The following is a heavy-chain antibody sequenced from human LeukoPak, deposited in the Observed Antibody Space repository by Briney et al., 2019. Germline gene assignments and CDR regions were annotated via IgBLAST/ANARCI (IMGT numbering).Heavy chain of an antibody. Sequence: SETLSLTCTVSGGSISSGSYYWSWIRQPAGKGLEWIGRIYTSGSTNYNPSLKSRVTISVDTSKNQFSLKLSSVTAAVTAVYYCARRRSGYSYGLWGQGTLVTVSS. J-gene: IGHJ4*02. CDR1: GGSISSGSYY. CDR3: ARRRSGYSYGL. D-gene: IGHD5-18*01. V-gene: IGHV4-61*02. CDR2: IYTSGST.